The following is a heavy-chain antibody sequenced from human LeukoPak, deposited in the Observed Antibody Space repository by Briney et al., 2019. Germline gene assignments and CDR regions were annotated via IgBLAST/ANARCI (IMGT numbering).Heavy chain of an antibody. CDR1: GYTFTSYG. CDR2: INHNSGGT. CDR3: ARGTHRNYFDY. J-gene: IGHJ4*02. V-gene: IGHV1-2*02. Sequence: ASVKVSCKASGYTFTSYGISWVRQAPGQGLEWMGWINHNSGGTNYAQKFQGRVTMTRDTSISTVYMELSRLRSDDTAVYYCARGTHRNYFDYWGQGTLVTVSS.